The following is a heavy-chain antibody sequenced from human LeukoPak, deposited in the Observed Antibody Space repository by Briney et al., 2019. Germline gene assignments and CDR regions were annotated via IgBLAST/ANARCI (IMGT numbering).Heavy chain of an antibody. D-gene: IGHD2-15*01. Sequence: GGSLRLSCGVSGFPFNFAWMSWVRLAPGKGLEWVGRIKSSFNGGTTDYAAPVKGRFSISRDDSKNMLYLQMHSLTIEDTGVYYCSTDGRNDCSSGTCYKENSLDYWGQGTLVTVSS. V-gene: IGHV3-15*01. CDR3: STDGRNDCSSGTCYKENSLDY. CDR1: GFPFNFAW. J-gene: IGHJ4*02. CDR2: IKSSFNGGTT.